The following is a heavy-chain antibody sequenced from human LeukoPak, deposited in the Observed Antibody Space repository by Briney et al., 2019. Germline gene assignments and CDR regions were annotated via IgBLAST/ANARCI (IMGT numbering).Heavy chain of an antibody. Sequence: SQTLSLTCTVSGGSISSGGYYWSWIRQHPGKGLEWIGYIYYSGSTYYNPTLKSRDTISVDTYKNQFSLKLSSVTAADTAVYYCAAGGYSYGLPPDYWGQGTLVTVSS. V-gene: IGHV4-31*03. CDR1: GGSISSGGYY. J-gene: IGHJ4*02. CDR3: AAGGYSYGLPPDY. D-gene: IGHD5-18*01. CDR2: IYYSGST.